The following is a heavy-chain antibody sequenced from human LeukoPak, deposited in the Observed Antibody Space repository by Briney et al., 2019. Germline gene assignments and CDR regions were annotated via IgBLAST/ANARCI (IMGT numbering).Heavy chain of an antibody. CDR3: ARAVHYYDSSGSTLNFDY. CDR1: GDTFTKNY. D-gene: IGHD3-22*01. Sequence: ASVKVSCKASGDTFTKNYIHWVRQAPGQGLEWMGIINPSGGSTSYAQKFQGRVTMTRDTSTSTVYMELSSLRSEDTAVYYCARAVHYYDSSGSTLNFDYWGQGTLVTVSS. J-gene: IGHJ4*02. V-gene: IGHV1-46*01. CDR2: INPSGGST.